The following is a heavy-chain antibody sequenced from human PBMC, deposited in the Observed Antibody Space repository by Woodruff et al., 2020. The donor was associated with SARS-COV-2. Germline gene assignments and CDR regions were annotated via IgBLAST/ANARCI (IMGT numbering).Heavy chain of an antibody. CDR2: INHSGST. Sequence: GKGPQWKREINHSGSTNYNPSLKSRVTISVDTSKNQFSLKLSSVTAADTAVYYCARRITFGGVIVMKWFDPWGQG. J-gene: IGHJ5*02. CDR3: ARRITFGGVIVMKWFDP. V-gene: IGHV4-34*01. D-gene: IGHD3-16*02.